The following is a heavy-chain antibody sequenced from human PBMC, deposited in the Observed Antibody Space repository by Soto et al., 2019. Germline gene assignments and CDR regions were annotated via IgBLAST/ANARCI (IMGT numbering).Heavy chain of an antibody. CDR1: GFTFSSYA. Sequence: GGTLRLSCAASGFTFSSYAMSWVRQAPGKGLEWVSAISGSGGSTYYADSVKGRFTISRYNSKNTLYLQMNSRRAEDTAVYYCAKARYCRGGSGYQGSAVDYWGQGTLVTVSS. CDR3: AKARYCRGGSGYQGSAVDY. CDR2: ISGSGGST. D-gene: IGHD2-15*01. V-gene: IGHV3-23*01. J-gene: IGHJ4*02.